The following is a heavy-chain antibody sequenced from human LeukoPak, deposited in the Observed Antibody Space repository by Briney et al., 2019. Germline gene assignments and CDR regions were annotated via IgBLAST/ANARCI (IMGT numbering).Heavy chain of an antibody. Sequence: GGSLRLSCAASGFTFSGSAMPWVRQASGKGLEWVGRIRSKANSYATAYAASVKGRFTISRDDSKNTAYLQMNSLKTEDTAVYYCTFLSGSYKEDWGQGTLVTVSS. V-gene: IGHV3-73*01. CDR3: TFLSGSYKED. CDR2: IRSKANSYAT. D-gene: IGHD1-26*01. CDR1: GFTFSGSA. J-gene: IGHJ4*02.